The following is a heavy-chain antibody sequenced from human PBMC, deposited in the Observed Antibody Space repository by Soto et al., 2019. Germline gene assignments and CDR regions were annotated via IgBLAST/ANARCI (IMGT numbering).Heavy chain of an antibody. CDR2: IHYSGSA. Sequence: PSATLPLTCSVSGGSISSTSYHWGWIRQPPGKGLEWIGNIHYSGSAYHNPSLKSRVTVSVDTSKNQFSLKLSSVTAADTAVYYCARTANWLDPWGQGTLVTVSS. CDR3: ARTANWLDP. J-gene: IGHJ5*02. V-gene: IGHV4-39*01. CDR1: GGSISSTSYH.